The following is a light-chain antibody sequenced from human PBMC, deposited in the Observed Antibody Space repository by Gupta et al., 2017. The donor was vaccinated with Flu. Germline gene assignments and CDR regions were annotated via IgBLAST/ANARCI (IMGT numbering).Light chain of an antibody. CDR1: SSNIGSNT. J-gene: IGLJ3*02. V-gene: IGLV1-44*01. CDR3: AALDDSLNGWV. CDR2: SNT. Sequence: SCSGSSSNIGSNTVNWYQQLPGTAPKLLIYSNTQRPSGVPDRFSGSKSGTSASLAISGLQAEDEADYYCAALDDSLNGWVFGGGTKLTVL.